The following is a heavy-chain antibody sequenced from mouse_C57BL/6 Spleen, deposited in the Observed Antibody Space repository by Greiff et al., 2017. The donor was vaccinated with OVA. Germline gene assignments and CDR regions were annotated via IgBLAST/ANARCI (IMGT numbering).Heavy chain of an antibody. CDR2: ISDGGSYT. J-gene: IGHJ1*03. D-gene: IGHD2-1*01. V-gene: IGHV5-4*01. CDR1: GFTFSSYA. CDR3: ARDNYGNFWYFDV. Sequence: EVKLVESGGGLVKPGGSLKLSCAASGFTFSSYAMSWVRQTPEKRLEWVATISDGGSYTYYPDNVKGRFTISRDNAKNNLYLQMSHLKSEDTAMYYCARDNYGNFWYFDVWGTGTTVTVSS.